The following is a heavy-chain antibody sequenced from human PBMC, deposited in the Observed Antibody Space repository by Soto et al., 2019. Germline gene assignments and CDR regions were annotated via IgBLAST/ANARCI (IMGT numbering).Heavy chain of an antibody. CDR3: ARVTFLWFGELSWFDP. CDR1: GYTFTSYG. Sequence: ASVKVSCKASGYTFTSYGISWVRQAPGQGLEWMGWISAYNGNTNYAQKLQGRVTMTTDTSTSTAYMELRSLRSDDTAVYYCARVTFLWFGELSWFDPWGQGTLVTVSS. CDR2: ISAYNGNT. D-gene: IGHD3-10*01. J-gene: IGHJ5*02. V-gene: IGHV1-18*01.